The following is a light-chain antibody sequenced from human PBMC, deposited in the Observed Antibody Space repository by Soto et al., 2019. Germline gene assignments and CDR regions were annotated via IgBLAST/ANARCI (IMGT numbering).Light chain of an antibody. J-gene: IGLJ1*01. V-gene: IGLV2-8*01. CDR1: SSDIGGYNF. Sequence: QSALTQPPSASGSPGQSVTISCTGTSSDIGGYNFVSWYQHHPSKAPKLMIYEVTKRPSGVPVRFSGSKSGNTASLTVSGLQAEDEADYYCSSYGGSNIPYVFGTGTKVTVL. CDR2: EVT. CDR3: SSYGGSNIPYV.